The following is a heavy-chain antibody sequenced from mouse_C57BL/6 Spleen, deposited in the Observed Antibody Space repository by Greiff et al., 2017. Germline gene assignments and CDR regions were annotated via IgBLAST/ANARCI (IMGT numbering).Heavy chain of an antibody. CDR2: IYPGSGNT. V-gene: IGHV1-76*01. D-gene: IGHD1-1*01. Sequence: VQLQQSGAELVRPGASVKLSCKASGYTFTDYYINWVKQRPGQGLEWIARIYPGSGNTYYNEKFKGKATLAAEKSSSTAYMQLSSLTSEDSAVYFCASDGNYGSTHFDYWGQGTTLTVSS. CDR3: ASDGNYGSTHFDY. CDR1: GYTFTDYY. J-gene: IGHJ2*01.